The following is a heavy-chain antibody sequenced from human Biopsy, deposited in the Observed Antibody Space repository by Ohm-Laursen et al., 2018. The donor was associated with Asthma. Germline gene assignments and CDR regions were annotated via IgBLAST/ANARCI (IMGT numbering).Heavy chain of an antibody. Sequence: TQTLTLTCSFSGFSLRTPGVGVGWIRQSPGKALEWLALIYWDDYNLFRPSLKRRLTIPKDPSKNQVVLTMTKMDPVDSGTYYCALSQDSGFDDHSPSWFDPWGQGTLVTVSS. CDR2: IYWDDYN. CDR3: ALSQDSGFDDHSPSWFDP. V-gene: IGHV2-5*02. D-gene: IGHD3-9*01. CDR1: GFSLRTPGVG. J-gene: IGHJ5*02.